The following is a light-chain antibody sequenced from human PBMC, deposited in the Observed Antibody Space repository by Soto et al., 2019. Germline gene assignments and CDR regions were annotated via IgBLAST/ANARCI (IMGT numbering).Light chain of an antibody. CDR2: EVS. CDR3: GSYTSSTYV. CDR1: STDVDDYYL. Sequence: SVLTQPAPVSGSPGQSIAISCTAASTDVDDYYLVSWYQHHPGKAPTLIIYEVSNRPSGVSHPFSSSVSGNTASLTISGLQAEDEADYYCGSYTSSTYVFGTGTKVTVL. J-gene: IGLJ1*01. V-gene: IGLV2-14*01.